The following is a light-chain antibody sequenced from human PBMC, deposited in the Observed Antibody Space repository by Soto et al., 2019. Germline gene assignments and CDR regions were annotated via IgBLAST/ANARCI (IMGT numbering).Light chain of an antibody. J-gene: IGKJ5*01. CDR3: QQHGSSPIT. CDR2: GAS. Sequence: DIMLTQSPGTLSLSPEERATLSCRASQSVSNNYLAWHQQKPGQTPRLLVYGASSRATGIPDRFSGSGSGTDFTLTISRLEPEDFAVYDCQQHGSSPITFGQGTRLEIK. V-gene: IGKV3-20*01. CDR1: QSVSNNY.